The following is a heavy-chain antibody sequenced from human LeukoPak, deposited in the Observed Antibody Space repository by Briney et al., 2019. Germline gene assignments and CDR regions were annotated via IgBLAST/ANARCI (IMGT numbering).Heavy chain of an antibody. CDR3: ARGLIYYDSRGHYLAERPYFDY. D-gene: IGHD3-22*01. Sequence: GGSLRLSCAASGFTVSTNYMTWVRQAPGKGLEWVSVIYKAGDPYNADSVKGRFSISRDNRKNMLYLQMNSLRAEDTAVYYCARGLIYYDSRGHYLAERPYFDYWGQGALVTVSS. CDR1: GFTVSTNY. CDR2: IYKAGDP. J-gene: IGHJ4*02. V-gene: IGHV3-53*01.